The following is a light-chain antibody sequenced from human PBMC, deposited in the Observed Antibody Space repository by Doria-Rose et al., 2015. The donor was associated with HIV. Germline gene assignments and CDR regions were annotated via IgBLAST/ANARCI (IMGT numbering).Light chain of an antibody. J-gene: IGKJ5*01. CDR1: QRVKSSY. Sequence: TQSPGTLSLSPGERATLSCRASQRVKSSYLAWYQQKPGQAPRLLIYDASTRATGIPDRLSDSGSGTDYTLTISRLEPEDVAVYYCQQYGTSRGTFGQGTRLEIK. V-gene: IGKV3-20*01. CDR3: QQYGTSRGT. CDR2: DAS.